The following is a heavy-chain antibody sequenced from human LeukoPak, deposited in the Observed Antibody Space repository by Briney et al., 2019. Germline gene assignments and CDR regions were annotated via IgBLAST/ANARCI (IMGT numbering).Heavy chain of an antibody. D-gene: IGHD3-22*01. CDR1: GFTFDDYA. V-gene: IGHV3-9*03. CDR2: ISWNSGSI. CDR3: AKGAGDSSDNWFDP. J-gene: IGHJ5*02. Sequence: GGSLRLSCAASGFTFDDYAMHWVRQAPGKGLEWVSGISWNSGSIGYADSVKGRFTISRDNAKNSLYLQMNSLRAEDMALYYCAKGAGDSSDNWFDPWGQGTPVTVSS.